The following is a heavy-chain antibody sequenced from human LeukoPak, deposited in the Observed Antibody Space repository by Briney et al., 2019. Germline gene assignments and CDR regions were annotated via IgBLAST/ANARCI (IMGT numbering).Heavy chain of an antibody. CDR1: GFTFSSYA. CDR2: ISGSGGST. D-gene: IGHD2-2*02. Sequence: GGSLRLSCAASGFTFSSYAMSWVRQAPGKGLERVSAISGSGGSTYYADSVKGRFTISRDNSKNTLYLQMNSLRAEDTAVYYCARWLGVPAAIFYWGQGTLVTVSS. J-gene: IGHJ4*02. V-gene: IGHV3-23*01. CDR3: ARWLGVPAAIFY.